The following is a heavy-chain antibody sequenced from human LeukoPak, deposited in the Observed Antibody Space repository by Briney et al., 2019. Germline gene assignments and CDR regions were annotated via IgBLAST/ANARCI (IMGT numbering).Heavy chain of an antibody. Sequence: GRSLRLSCAASGFTFSSYGMHWVRRAPGKGLEWVAVISYDGSNKYYADSVKGRFTISRDNSKNTLYLQMNSLRAEDTAVYYCAKDREQWLGGGFFDYWGQGTLVTVSS. CDR3: AKDREQWLGGGFFDY. CDR2: ISYDGSNK. J-gene: IGHJ4*02. CDR1: GFTFSSYG. V-gene: IGHV3-30*18. D-gene: IGHD6-19*01.